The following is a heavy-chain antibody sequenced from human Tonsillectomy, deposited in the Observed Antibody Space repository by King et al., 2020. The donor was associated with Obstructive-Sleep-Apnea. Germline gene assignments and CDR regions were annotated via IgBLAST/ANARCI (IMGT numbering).Heavy chain of an antibody. J-gene: IGHJ5*02. CDR3: ARVFRGGISEGWFDP. V-gene: IGHV4-39*07. D-gene: IGHD2-21*01. Sequence: LQLQESGPGLVKPSETLSLTCTVSGGSISSSSYYWGWIRQPPGKGLEWIGSIYYSGSTYYNPSLKSRVTISVDTSKNQFSLKLSSVTAADTAVYYCARVFRGGISEGWFDPWGQGTLVTVSS. CDR2: IYYSGST. CDR1: GGSISSSSYY.